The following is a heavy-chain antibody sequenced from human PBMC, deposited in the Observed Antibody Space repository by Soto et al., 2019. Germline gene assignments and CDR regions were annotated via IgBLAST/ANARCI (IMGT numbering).Heavy chain of an antibody. D-gene: IGHD6-6*01. CDR2: ISGSGGST. CDR3: ARVVRGVPDIIFDY. J-gene: IGHJ4*02. Sequence: GGSLRLSCAASGFTFSSYAMSWVRQAPGKGLEWVSAISGSGGSTYYADSVKGRFTISRDNSKNTLYLQMNSLRAEDTAVYYCARVVRGVPDIIFDYWGQGTLVTVSS. CDR1: GFTFSSYA. V-gene: IGHV3-23*01.